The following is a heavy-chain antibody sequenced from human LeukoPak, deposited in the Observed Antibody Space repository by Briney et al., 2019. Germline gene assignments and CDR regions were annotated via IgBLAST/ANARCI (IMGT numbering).Heavy chain of an antibody. Sequence: PSETLSLTCTVSGYSISSGCYWGWIRQPPGKGLEWIGSIYHSGSTYYNPSLKSRVTISVDTSKNQFSLKLSSVTAADTAVYYCARHYDSSGYLDYWGQGTLVTVSS. CDR1: GYSISSGCY. CDR3: ARHYDSSGYLDY. J-gene: IGHJ4*02. D-gene: IGHD3-22*01. V-gene: IGHV4-38-2*02. CDR2: IYHSGST.